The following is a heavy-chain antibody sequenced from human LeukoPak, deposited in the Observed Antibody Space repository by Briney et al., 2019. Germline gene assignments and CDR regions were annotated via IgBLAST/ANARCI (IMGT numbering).Heavy chain of an antibody. Sequence: PSETLSLTCTVSGVSICSSSYDWGWIRQPPGKGLEWIGSIYDSGSTYYNPSLKSRVTISVDTSKNQFSLNLSSVTAADTAVYYCARLYYDSSGYYQICYFDYWGQGTLVTVSS. CDR2: IYDSGST. CDR3: ARLYYDSSGYYQICYFDY. J-gene: IGHJ4*02. V-gene: IGHV4-39*01. D-gene: IGHD3-22*01. CDR1: GVSICSSSYD.